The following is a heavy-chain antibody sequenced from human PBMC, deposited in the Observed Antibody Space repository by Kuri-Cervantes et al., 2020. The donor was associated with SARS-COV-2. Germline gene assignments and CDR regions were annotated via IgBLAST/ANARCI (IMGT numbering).Heavy chain of an antibody. CDR2: ISSSSSTI. J-gene: IGHJ4*02. V-gene: IGHV3-48*02. D-gene: IGHD5-12*01. CDR1: GFTFSSYS. Sequence: ETLSLTCAASGFTFSSYSMNWVRQAPGKGLEWVSYISSSSSTIYYADPVKGRFTISRDNAKNSLYLQMNSLRDEDTAVYYCARDANYGSRLPRKFDYWGQGTLVTVSS. CDR3: ARDANYGSRLPRKFDY.